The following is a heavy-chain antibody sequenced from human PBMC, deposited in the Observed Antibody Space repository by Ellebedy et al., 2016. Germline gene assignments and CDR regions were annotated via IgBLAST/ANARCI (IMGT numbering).Heavy chain of an antibody. Sequence: GGSLRLXXAASGFTFSSYWMSWVRQAPGKGLEWVANIKQDGSEKYYVDSMKGRFTISRDNAKNSLYLQMNSLRAEDTAVYYCASLRGSYRYPFDYWGQGTLVTVSS. D-gene: IGHD3-16*02. CDR1: GFTFSSYW. CDR3: ASLRGSYRYPFDY. J-gene: IGHJ4*02. CDR2: IKQDGSEK. V-gene: IGHV3-7*01.